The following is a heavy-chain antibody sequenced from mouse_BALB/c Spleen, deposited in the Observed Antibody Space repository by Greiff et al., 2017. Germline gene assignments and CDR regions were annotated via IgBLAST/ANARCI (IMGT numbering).Heavy chain of an antibody. V-gene: IGHV1-69*02. CDR3: ARDRYDGGAAMDY. D-gene: IGHD2-14*01. J-gene: IGHJ4*01. CDR2: IDPSDSET. Sequence: QVQLQQSGAELVKPGAPVKLSCKASGYTFTSYWMNWVKQRPGRGLEWIGRIDPSDSETHYNQKFKDKATLTVDKSSSTAYIQLSSLTSEDSAVYYCARDRYDGGAAMDYWGQGTSVTVSS. CDR1: GYTFTSYW.